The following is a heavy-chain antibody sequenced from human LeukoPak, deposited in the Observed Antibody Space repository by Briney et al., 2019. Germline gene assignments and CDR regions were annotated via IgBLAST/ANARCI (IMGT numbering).Heavy chain of an antibody. CDR2: IYYSGST. J-gene: IGHJ5*02. CDR1: GGSISSYY. V-gene: IGHV4-59*12. D-gene: IGHD5-18*01. CDR3: ARTTWIQLWSSPVEFDP. Sequence: PSETLSLTCTVSGGSISSYYWSWIRQPPGKGLEWIGYIYYSGSTYYNPSLKSRVTISVDTSKNQFSLKLSSVTAADTAVYYCARTTWIQLWSSPVEFDPWGQGTLVTVSS.